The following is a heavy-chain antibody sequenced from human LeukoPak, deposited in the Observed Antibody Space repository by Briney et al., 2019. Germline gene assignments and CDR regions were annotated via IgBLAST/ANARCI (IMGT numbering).Heavy chain of an antibody. CDR3: AAAINVEIFGAHGYYYYYYMDV. Sequence: GASVKVSCKASGYTFTSYAMHWVRQAPGQRLEWMGWINAGNGNTKYSQKFQGRVTITRDTSASTAYMELSSLRSEDTAVYYCAAAINVEIFGAHGYYYYYYMDVWGKGTTVTVSS. V-gene: IGHV1-3*01. CDR1: GYTFTSYA. D-gene: IGHD3-3*01. J-gene: IGHJ6*03. CDR2: INAGNGNT.